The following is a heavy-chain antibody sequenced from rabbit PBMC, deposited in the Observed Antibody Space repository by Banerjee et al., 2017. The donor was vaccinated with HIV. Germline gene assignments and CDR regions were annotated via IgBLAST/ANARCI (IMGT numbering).Heavy chain of an antibody. CDR1: GFSFSSGYY. V-gene: IGHV1S43*01. J-gene: IGHJ6*01. Sequence: QSLEESGGDLVQPEGSLTLTCTASGFSFSSGYYMCWVRQAPGKGLELIACVYPVTSGSTYYASWVNGRFTISRSTSLNTVDLKMTSLTAADTATYFCARGGTGSDWDLWGPGTLVTVS. CDR3: ARGGTGSDWDL. CDR2: VYPVTSGST. D-gene: IGHD7-1*01.